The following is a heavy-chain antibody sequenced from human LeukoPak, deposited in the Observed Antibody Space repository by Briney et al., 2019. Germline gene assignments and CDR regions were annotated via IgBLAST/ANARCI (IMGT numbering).Heavy chain of an antibody. J-gene: IGHJ4*02. CDR1: GGSISSSSYY. CDR2: IYYSGST. V-gene: IGHV4-39*01. Sequence: SETLSLTCTVSGGSISSSSYYWGWIRQPPGKGLEWIGSIYYSGSTYYNPSLKSRVTISVDTSKNQFSLKLSSVTAADTAVYYCARAPPTVTTSPFDYWGQGTLVTVSS. D-gene: IGHD4-17*01. CDR3: ARAPPTVTTSPFDY.